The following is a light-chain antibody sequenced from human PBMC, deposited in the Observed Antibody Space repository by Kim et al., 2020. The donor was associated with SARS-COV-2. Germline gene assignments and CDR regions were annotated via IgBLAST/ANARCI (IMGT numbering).Light chain of an antibody. V-gene: IGLV2-8*01. Sequence: QSALTQPPSASGSPGQSVTISCTGTSSDVGGYNYVSWYQQHPGKVPKLMIYEVSKRPSGVPDRFSGSKSGNTASLTVSGLQAEDKADYYCSSYASSNAWVFGGGTQLTVL. CDR3: SSYASSNAWV. J-gene: IGLJ3*02. CDR2: EVS. CDR1: SSDVGGYNY.